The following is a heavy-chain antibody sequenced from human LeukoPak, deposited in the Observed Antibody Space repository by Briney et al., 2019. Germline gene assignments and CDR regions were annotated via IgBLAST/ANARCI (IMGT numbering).Heavy chain of an antibody. Sequence: SETLSLTCSVSGASISSGSNYWGWIRQPPGKTLEWIGSIYSSGSTYYNSSLQSRVIIIIDTPKNHFSLTLSSVTAADTAVYYCATSNPIAARPDDQNNDYWGQGTLVTVSS. D-gene: IGHD6-6*01. V-gene: IGHV4-39*07. CDR3: ATSNPIAARPDDQNNDY. CDR1: GASISSGSNY. CDR2: IYSSGST. J-gene: IGHJ4*02.